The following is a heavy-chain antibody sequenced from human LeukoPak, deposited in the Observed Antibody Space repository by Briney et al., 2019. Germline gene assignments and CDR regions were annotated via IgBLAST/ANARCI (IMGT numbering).Heavy chain of an antibody. Sequence: SETLSLTCTVSGGSISSSSYYWGWIRQPPGKGLEWIGSIYYSGSTYYNPSLKSRVTISVDTSKNQFSLKLSSVTAADTAVYYCARDMGYTAIDYWGQGTLVTVSS. J-gene: IGHJ4*02. V-gene: IGHV4-39*07. CDR1: GGSISSSSYY. CDR3: ARDMGYTAIDY. CDR2: IYYSGST. D-gene: IGHD5-18*01.